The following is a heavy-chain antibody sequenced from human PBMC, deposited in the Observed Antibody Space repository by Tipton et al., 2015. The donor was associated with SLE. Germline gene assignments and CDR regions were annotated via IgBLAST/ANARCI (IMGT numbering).Heavy chain of an antibody. V-gene: IGHV3-73*01. CDR1: DFTFTGSA. J-gene: IGHJ5*02. Sequence: GSLRLSCVASDFTFTGSAIHWIRQAPGKGLEWVGHIRIRTDKYVTTYAPSMKGRFIISRDDSRKTAFLQMKILKTDDTAVYYCAKDDWLDPWGRGTLVNVSS. CDR2: IRIRTDKYVT. CDR3: AKDDWLDP.